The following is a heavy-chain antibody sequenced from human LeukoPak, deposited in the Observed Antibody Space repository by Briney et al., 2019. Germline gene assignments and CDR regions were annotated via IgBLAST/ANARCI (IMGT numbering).Heavy chain of an antibody. D-gene: IGHD3-3*01. CDR2: INXSGST. J-gene: IGHJ6*02. Sequence: PSETLSLTCAVYGXSXSGYYWSWIRQPXXXXXEXXGEINXSGSTNYNPSLKSRVTISVDTSKNQFSLKLSSVTAADTAVYYCARSGYDFWSGYYKYYYYGMDVWGQGTTVTVSS. V-gene: IGHV4-34*01. CDR1: GXSXSGYY. CDR3: ARSGYDFWSGYYKYYYYGMDV.